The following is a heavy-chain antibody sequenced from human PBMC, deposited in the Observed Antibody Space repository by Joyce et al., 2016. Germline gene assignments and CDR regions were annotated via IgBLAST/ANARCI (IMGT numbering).Heavy chain of an antibody. J-gene: IGHJ6*03. D-gene: IGHD2-8*02. CDR3: AGRGWGNSFYYMDV. Sequence: EVQLVQSGAEVRKPGESLKISCKGSGYSFSNYWIGWVRQMSGKGLEWMGVIFTDDSKIKYSQSFRGKVTISADKSTNTAHLQCNSLRDSDTAIYFCAGRGWGNSFYYMDVWGKGTTVTVSS. CDR2: IFTDDSKI. V-gene: IGHV5-51*01. CDR1: GYSFSNYW.